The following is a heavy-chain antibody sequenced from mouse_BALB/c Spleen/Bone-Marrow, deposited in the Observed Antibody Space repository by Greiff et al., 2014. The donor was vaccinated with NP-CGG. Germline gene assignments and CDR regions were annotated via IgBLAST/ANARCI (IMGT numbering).Heavy chain of an antibody. CDR2: IRHKANGYIT. V-gene: IGHV7-3*02. J-gene: IGHJ4*01. Sequence: EVMLVESGGGLVQPGGSLRLSCATSGFTFTDYYMNWVRQPPGKALEWLGFIRHKANGYITEYSVSVKGRFTISRDNSQSILYLQMNTLRAEDSATYYCAIDIRVGYGIAHWGQGTSVTVSA. CDR1: GFTFTDYY. CDR3: AIDIRVGYGIAH. D-gene: IGHD2-10*02.